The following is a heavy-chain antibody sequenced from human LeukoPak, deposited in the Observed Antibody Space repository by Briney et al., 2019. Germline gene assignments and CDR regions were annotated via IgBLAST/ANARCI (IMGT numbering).Heavy chain of an antibody. Sequence: SETLSLTCTVSGGSISGYYWSWIRQPAGKALEWIGRIHTSGTTNYNPSLKSRVTISVDTSKNQFSLKLSSVTAADTAVYYCARHEAPGYCSGGSCYNYWYFDLWGRGTLVTVSS. V-gene: IGHV4-4*07. CDR1: GGSISGYY. D-gene: IGHD2-15*01. J-gene: IGHJ2*01. CDR2: IHTSGTT. CDR3: ARHEAPGYCSGGSCYNYWYFDL.